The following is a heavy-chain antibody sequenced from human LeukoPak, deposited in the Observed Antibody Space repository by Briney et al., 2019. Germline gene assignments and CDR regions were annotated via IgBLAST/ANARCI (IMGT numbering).Heavy chain of an antibody. V-gene: IGHV3-30*02. J-gene: IGHJ4*02. Sequence: PGGSLRLSCAASGFTFSSYGMHWVRQAPGKGLEWVAFIRYDGSNKYYADSVKGRFTISGDNSKNTLSLQMNSLRAEDTAVYYCAKGPHKVRGGYNPDYWGQGTLVTVSS. CDR1: GFTFSSYG. CDR3: AKGPHKVRGGYNPDY. D-gene: IGHD5-24*01. CDR2: IRYDGSNK.